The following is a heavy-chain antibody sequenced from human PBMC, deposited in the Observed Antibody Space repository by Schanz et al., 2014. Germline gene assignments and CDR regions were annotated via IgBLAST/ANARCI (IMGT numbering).Heavy chain of an antibody. CDR3: TRGGYSYALSAFDI. D-gene: IGHD5-18*01. Sequence: QVQLVQSGAEVKKPGASVKVSCKASGYTFTSDSMHWVRQAPGQGLEWMGMINPSGGSTTYAQKFQGRVTMTRDTSTSTVYMEVSSLRSEDTAVYYCTRGGYSYALSAFDIWGQGTMVTVSS. CDR2: INPSGGST. V-gene: IGHV1-46*01. CDR1: GYTFTSDS. J-gene: IGHJ3*02.